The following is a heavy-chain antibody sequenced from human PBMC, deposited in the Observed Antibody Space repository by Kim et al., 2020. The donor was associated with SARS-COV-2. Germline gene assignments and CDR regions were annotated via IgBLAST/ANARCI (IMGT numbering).Heavy chain of an antibody. CDR2: IFSNDEK. D-gene: IGHD3-9*01. J-gene: IGHJ5*02. Sequence: SGPALVKPTETLTLTCTVSGFSVNSYRMGVSWIRQPPGKALEWLAHIFSNDEKSYSTSLKSRLTISKDTSKSQVVLTMTNMAPVDTATYYCARIPLTHYYDVGGYLSGGACFDPWGQGTLVTVSS. CDR1: GFSVNSYRMG. V-gene: IGHV2-26*01. CDR3: ARIPLTHYYDVGGYLSGGACFDP.